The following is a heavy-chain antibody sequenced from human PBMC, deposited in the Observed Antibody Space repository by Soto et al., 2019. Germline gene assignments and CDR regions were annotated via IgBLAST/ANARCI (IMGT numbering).Heavy chain of an antibody. CDR2: IYYSGST. Sequence: QVQLQESGPGLVKPSQTLSLTCTVSGGSISSGGYYWSWIRQHPGKGLEWIGYIYYSGSTYYNPSLKSRVTISVDTPKNQYSLKLSSVTAAVTAVYYCARTNTYYLMDVWGQGTTVTVSS. CDR3: ARTNTYYLMDV. D-gene: IGHD3-10*01. CDR1: GGSISSGGYY. J-gene: IGHJ6*02. V-gene: IGHV4-31*03.